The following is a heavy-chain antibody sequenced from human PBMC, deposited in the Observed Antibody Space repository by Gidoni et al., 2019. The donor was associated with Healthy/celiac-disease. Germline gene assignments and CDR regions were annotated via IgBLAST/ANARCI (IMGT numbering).Heavy chain of an antibody. V-gene: IGHV3-66*01. J-gene: IGHJ3*02. CDR2: IYSGGST. CDR3: ASTLVVPAAMRNLDAFDI. CDR1: GFTVSSNY. D-gene: IGHD2-2*01. Sequence: EVQLVESGGGLVQPGGSLRLSCAASGFTVSSNYMSWVRQAPGKGLEWVSVIYSGGSTYYADSVKGRFTISRDNSKNTLYLQMNSLRAEDTAVYYCASTLVVPAAMRNLDAFDIWGQGTMVTVSS.